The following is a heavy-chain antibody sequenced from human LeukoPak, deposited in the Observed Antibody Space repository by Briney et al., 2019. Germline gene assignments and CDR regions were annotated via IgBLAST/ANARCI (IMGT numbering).Heavy chain of an antibody. D-gene: IGHD3-22*01. CDR3: ARGYYDSSGYGYYYYYYMDV. CDR1: GGSFSGYY. CDR2: INHSGST. J-gene: IGHJ6*03. Sequence: SETLSLTCAVYGGSFSGYYWSWIRQPPGKGLEWIGEINHSGSTNYNPSLKSRVTISVDTSKNQFSLELSSVTAADTAVYYCARGYYDSSGYGYYYYYYMDVRGKGTTVTVSS. V-gene: IGHV4-34*01.